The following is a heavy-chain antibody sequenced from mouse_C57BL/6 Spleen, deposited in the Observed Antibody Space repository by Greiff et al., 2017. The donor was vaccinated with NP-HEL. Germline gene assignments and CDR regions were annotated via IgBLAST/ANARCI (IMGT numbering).Heavy chain of an antibody. D-gene: IGHD1-1*01. CDR1: GYAFSSSW. V-gene: IGHV1-82*01. CDR3: ARRITTVDDY. CDR2: IYPGDGDT. Sequence: QVQLQQSGPELVKPGASVKISCKASGYAFSSSWMNWVKQRPGKGLEWIGRIYPGDGDTNYNGKFKGKATLTADKSSSTAYMQLSSLTSEDSAVYFCARRITTVDDYWGQGTTLTVSS. J-gene: IGHJ2*01.